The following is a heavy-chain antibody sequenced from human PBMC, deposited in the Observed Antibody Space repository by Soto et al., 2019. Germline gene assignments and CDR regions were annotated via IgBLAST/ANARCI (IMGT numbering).Heavy chain of an antibody. J-gene: IGHJ4*02. CDR2: ISYDGSNK. CDR1: GFPFSSYG. CDR3: VGGQYYFDY. V-gene: IGHV3-30*03. D-gene: IGHD3-10*01. Sequence: QVQLVESGGGVVQPGRSLRLSCAASGFPFSSYGMHWVREAPGKGLEWVAVISYDGSNKYYADSVKGRFTISRDNSASTLYLQMNSLRPEDKALYYCVGGQYYFDYRRQRTLVNVSP.